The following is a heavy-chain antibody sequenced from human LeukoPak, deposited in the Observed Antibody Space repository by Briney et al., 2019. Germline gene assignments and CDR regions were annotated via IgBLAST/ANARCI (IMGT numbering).Heavy chain of an antibody. V-gene: IGHV1-18*01. D-gene: IGHD1-7*01. CDR3: ARDETGTTWFDY. CDR2: ISAYNGNA. CDR1: GYTFTSYG. Sequence: GVSVKVSCKASGYTFTSYGISWVRQAPGQGLEWMGWISAYNGNANYAQKLQGRVTMTTDTSTSTAYMELRSLRSDDTAVYYCARDETGTTWFDYWGQGTLVTVSS. J-gene: IGHJ4*02.